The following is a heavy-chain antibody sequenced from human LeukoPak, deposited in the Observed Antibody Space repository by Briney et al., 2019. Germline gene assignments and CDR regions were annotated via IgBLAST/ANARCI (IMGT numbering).Heavy chain of an antibody. J-gene: IGHJ6*03. CDR3: ARVDRYHFYLGV. V-gene: IGHV1-69*05. CDR1: GGTFRTYS. CDR2: IIPIFGTP. Sequence: SVKVSCKASGGTFRTYSVTWVRQAPGQGLEWMGGIIPIFGTPNYAQKFQGRVKVTTDDATGTAYMELSSLMSEDTAIYYCARVDRYHFYLGVWGKGTPVTVSS.